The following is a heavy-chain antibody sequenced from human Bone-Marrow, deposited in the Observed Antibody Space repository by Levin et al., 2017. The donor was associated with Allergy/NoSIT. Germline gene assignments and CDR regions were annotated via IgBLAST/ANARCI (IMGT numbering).Heavy chain of an antibody. D-gene: IGHD2-2*01. CDR1: GGSLSGYY. CDR2: IHHSGST. Sequence: SETLSLTCAVYGGSLSGYYCSWLRQPPGKGLEWIGEIHHSGSTSYNPSLRSRVTISLDTSKSHFSLKVISVTAADTAVYYCARGKYQLLDYGLDVWGQGTTVSVSS. V-gene: IGHV4-34*01. CDR3: ARGKYQLLDYGLDV. J-gene: IGHJ6*02.